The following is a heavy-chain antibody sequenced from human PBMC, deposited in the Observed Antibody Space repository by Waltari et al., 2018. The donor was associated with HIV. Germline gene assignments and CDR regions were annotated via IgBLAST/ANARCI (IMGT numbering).Heavy chain of an antibody. V-gene: IGHV3-74*01. D-gene: IGHD6-19*01. CDR1: GFTFSSYW. CDR3: ARIYSSGWYEYFDY. Sequence: EVQLVESGGGLVQPGGSLRLSCAASGFTFSSYWMHWVRQAPGKGLVWVSRIISDASSTSYADSVKGRFTISRDNAKNTLYLQMNSLRAEDTAVYYCARIYSSGWYEYFDYWGQGTLVTVSS. J-gene: IGHJ4*02. CDR2: IISDASST.